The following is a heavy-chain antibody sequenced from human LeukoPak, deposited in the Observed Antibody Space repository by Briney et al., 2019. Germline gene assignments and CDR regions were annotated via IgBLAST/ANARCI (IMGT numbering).Heavy chain of an antibody. CDR3: ARESGYGVSFDY. V-gene: IGHV4-59*01. CDR1: GGSISSYY. Sequence: SETLSLTCTVSGGSISSYYWSWIRQPPGKGLEWIGYIYYSGSTNYNPSLKSRVTISVDTSKNQFSLKLSSVTAADTAVYYCARESGYGVSFDYWGQGTLVTVSS. D-gene: IGHD6-25*01. J-gene: IGHJ4*02. CDR2: IYYSGST.